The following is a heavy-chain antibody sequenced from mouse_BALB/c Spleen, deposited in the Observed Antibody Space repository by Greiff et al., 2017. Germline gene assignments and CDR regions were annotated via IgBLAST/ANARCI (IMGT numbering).Heavy chain of an antibody. J-gene: IGHJ3*01. CDR2: IWTGGGT. CDR1: GFSLTSYD. Sequence: VKLQESGPGLVAPSQSLSITCTVSGFSLTSYDISWIRQPPGQGLEWLGVIWTGGGTNYNSAFMSRLSISKDNSKSQVFLKMNSLQTDDTAIYYCVRGPYAYWGQGTLVTVSA. V-gene: IGHV2-9-2*01. CDR3: VRGPYAY.